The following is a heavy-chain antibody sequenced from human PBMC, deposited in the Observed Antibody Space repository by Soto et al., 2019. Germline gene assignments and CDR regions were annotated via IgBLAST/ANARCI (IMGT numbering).Heavy chain of an antibody. V-gene: IGHV3-9*01. CDR2: ISWNSGSL. CDR1: GFTFHDYA. Sequence: EVQLVESGGGLVQPGRSLRLSCAASGFTFHDYAIHWVRQAPGKGLEWVSGISWNSGSLGYADSVKGRFTISRDNAKNSVYLQMSNLRAEDTALYYCAKDRPAYYTAGPWFDSWGQGTLVTVSS. D-gene: IGHD1-26*01. CDR3: AKDRPAYYTAGPWFDS. J-gene: IGHJ5*01.